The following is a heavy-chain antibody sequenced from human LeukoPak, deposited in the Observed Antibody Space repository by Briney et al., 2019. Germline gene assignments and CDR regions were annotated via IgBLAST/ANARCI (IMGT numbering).Heavy chain of an antibody. CDR2: IYYSGST. J-gene: IGHJ4*02. V-gene: IGHV4-59*01. D-gene: IGHD3-22*01. CDR3: ASYSYYYDSSGYFDY. Sequence: PSETLSLTCTVSGGSISSYYWSWIRQPPGKGLEWIGYIYYSGSTNYNPSLKSRVTISVDTSKNQFSLKLSSVTAADTAVYYCASYSYYYDSSGYFDYWGQGTPVIVSS. CDR1: GGSISSYY.